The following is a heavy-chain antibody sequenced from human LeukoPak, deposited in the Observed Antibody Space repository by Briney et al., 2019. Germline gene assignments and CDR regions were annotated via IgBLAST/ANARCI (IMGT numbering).Heavy chain of an antibody. Sequence: ASVKVSCKASGYTFTSYDINWVRQATGQGLEWMGWMNPNSGNTGYAQKFRGRVTMTRNTSISTAYMELSSLRSEDTAVYYCARGRVDIVATITRVDYWGQGTLVTVSS. D-gene: IGHD5-12*01. CDR1: GYTFTSYD. CDR3: ARGRVDIVATITRVDY. J-gene: IGHJ4*02. CDR2: MNPNSGNT. V-gene: IGHV1-8*01.